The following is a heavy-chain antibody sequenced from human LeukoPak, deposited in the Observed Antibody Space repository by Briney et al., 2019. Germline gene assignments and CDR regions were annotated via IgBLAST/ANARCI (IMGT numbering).Heavy chain of an antibody. V-gene: IGHV4-39*01. CDR3: ARLPTVTFFDY. CDR2: IYYSVST. Sequence: PSETLSLTCIVSGGSITSSNYYWGWIRQPPGKGLEWIGSIYYSVSTYYNPSLKSRVTISVDTSKNQFSLKLSSVTAADTAVYYCARLPTVTFFDYWGQGTLVTVSS. J-gene: IGHJ4*02. D-gene: IGHD4-17*01. CDR1: GGSITSSNYY.